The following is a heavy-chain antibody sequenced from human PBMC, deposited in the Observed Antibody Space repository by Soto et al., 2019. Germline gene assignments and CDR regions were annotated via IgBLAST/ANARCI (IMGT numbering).Heavy chain of an antibody. CDR1: GYTFTSYG. CDR3: ARDLHQLYYYYYGMDV. V-gene: IGHV1-3*01. CDR2: INPGNGNT. J-gene: IGHJ6*02. Sequence: ASVKVSCKASGYTFTSYGMNWVRQAPGRGLEWMGWINPGNGNTKYSQKFQGRVIIERDTSASTAYMELSSLRSEDTAVYYCARDLHQLYYYYYGMDVWGQGTTVTVSS. D-gene: IGHD2-2*01.